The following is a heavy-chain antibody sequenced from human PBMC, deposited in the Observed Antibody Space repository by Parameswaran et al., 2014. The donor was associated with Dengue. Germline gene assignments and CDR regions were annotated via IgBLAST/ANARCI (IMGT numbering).Heavy chain of an antibody. CDR3: ARYTAMVPSAFDI. D-gene: IGHD5-18*01. Sequence: RWIRQPPGRGLEWIGYIYYSGSTNYNPSLKSRVTISVDTSKNQFSLKLSSVTAADTAVYYCARYTAMVPSAFDIWGQGTMVTVSS. V-gene: IGHV4-59*01. CDR2: IYYSGST. J-gene: IGHJ3*02.